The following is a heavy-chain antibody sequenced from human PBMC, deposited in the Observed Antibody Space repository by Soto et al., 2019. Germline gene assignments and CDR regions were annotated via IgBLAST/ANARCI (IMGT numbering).Heavy chain of an antibody. V-gene: IGHV3-23*01. CDR2: ISATGGGT. J-gene: IGHJ4*02. Sequence: WSLRLSFAASGFKFSNYAMSWVRQGPVKGLEWVSLISATGGGTYYADSVKGRFTISRDNPHNTLYLQVHSLTAEDTAVYYCAKDRRAGGNSAFYFDFWGQGAQVTVSS. CDR1: GFKFSNYA. D-gene: IGHD3-16*01. CDR3: AKDRRAGGNSAFYFDF.